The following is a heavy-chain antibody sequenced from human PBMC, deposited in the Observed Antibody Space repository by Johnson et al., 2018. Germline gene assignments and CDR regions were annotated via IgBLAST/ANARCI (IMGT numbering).Heavy chain of an antibody. CDR2: ISYDGNNK. Sequence: VQSGKSLTLYCATSGFTFTHYDMNWVRQAPGKGLEWVAVISYDGNNKYYADYGKGRFTISRDNSKNSLYLQMTCLRGEDTAVYYCVHPEQGSERRAEYFQHGGQGTLVTVSS. CDR3: VHPEQGSERRAEYFQH. V-gene: IGHV3-30*03. CDR1: GFTFTHYD. J-gene: IGHJ1*01. D-gene: IGHD1-1*01.